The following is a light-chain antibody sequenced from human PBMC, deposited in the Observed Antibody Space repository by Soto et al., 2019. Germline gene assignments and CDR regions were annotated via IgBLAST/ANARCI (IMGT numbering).Light chain of an antibody. J-gene: IGKJ4*01. CDR3: QQHISWPLT. V-gene: IGKV3D-15*01. Sequence: EIVMAQSPATLSVSPGETASLSCRASQSAGNFLAWYQQKPGQAPRLLIYYISTRATGIPARFSGSGSGTEFTLTINSLQSEDSAVYYCQQHISWPLTFGGGTKVDIK. CDR2: YIS. CDR1: QSAGNF.